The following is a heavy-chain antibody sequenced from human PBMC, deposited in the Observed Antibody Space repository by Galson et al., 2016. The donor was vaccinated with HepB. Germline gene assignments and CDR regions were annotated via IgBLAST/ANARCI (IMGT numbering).Heavy chain of an antibody. CDR3: TMISWSTSSGFGF. CDR1: GFTFSTYA. V-gene: IGHV3-23*01. Sequence: SLRLSCAGTGFTFSTYAMSWVRQAPGKGLEWVSAVSGSGDNTYYADSVKGRFTISRDNSRNTVYVQINSLRAEDTAIYYCTMISWSTSSGFGFWGQGTRVTVSS. D-gene: IGHD3-22*01. J-gene: IGHJ4*02. CDR2: VSGSGDNT.